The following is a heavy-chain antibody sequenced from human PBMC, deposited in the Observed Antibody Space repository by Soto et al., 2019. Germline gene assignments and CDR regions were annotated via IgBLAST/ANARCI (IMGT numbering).Heavy chain of an antibody. D-gene: IGHD1-26*01. CDR1: GFTFSNYW. J-gene: IGHJ3*02. Sequence: VQLVESGGGLVEPGGSLRLSCAASGFTFSNYWMHWVRQAPGKGLVWVSRVKSDGSTTDYADSVKGRFTIYRDNAKNTLYLQMNRLRAEDTAVYYCIRSDNYAFDIWGQGTMVTVSS. CDR3: IRSDNYAFDI. V-gene: IGHV3-74*01. CDR2: VKSDGSTT.